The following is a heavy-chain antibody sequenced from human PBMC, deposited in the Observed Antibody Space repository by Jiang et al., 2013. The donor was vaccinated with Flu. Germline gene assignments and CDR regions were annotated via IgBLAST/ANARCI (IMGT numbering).Heavy chain of an antibody. CDR3: ASMSIAARSYYYYGMDV. CDR2: IYYSGST. CDR1: GGSISSSSYY. V-gene: IGHV4-39*01. D-gene: IGHD6-6*01. J-gene: IGHJ6*02. Sequence: GSGLVKPSETLSLTCTVSGGSISSSSYYWGWIRQPPGKGLEWIGSIYYSGSTYYNPSLKSRVTISVDTSKNQFSLKLSSVTAADTAVYYCASMSIAARSYYYYGMDVWGQGTTVTVSS.